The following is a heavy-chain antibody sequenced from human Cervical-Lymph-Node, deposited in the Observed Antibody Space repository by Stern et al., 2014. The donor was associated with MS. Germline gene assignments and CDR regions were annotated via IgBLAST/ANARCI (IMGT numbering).Heavy chain of an antibody. CDR3: ARDRGGSFYQGTDY. J-gene: IGHJ4*02. D-gene: IGHD1-1*01. Sequence: EMQLVESGGALVQPGGSLTLSCAASGFTFSTYWMHWVRQVPGKGLTWVSRISFDGNIANYADSVNSRFTISRDNAKNTLYLQMTRLGADDTAVYYCARDRGGSFYQGTDYWGQGTLVSVSS. CDR2: ISFDGNIA. V-gene: IGHV3-74*01. CDR1: GFTFSTYW.